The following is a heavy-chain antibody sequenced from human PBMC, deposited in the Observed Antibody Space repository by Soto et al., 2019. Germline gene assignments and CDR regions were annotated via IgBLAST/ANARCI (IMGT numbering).Heavy chain of an antibody. Sequence: GGSLRLSCAASGFTFNTFEMSWVRQAPERGLEWVSFISDDGSRTYYADAVKGRFTISRDNSKYTLYLQMNSLTVEDTAVYACVKGGWLDFWGQGTLVTVSS. CDR1: GFTFNTFE. V-gene: IGHV3-23*01. CDR2: ISDDGSRT. J-gene: IGHJ5*01. CDR3: VKGGWLDF. D-gene: IGHD3-16*01.